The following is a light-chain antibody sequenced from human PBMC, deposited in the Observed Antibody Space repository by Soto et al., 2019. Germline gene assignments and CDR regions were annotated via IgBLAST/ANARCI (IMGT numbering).Light chain of an antibody. V-gene: IGLV1-40*01. CDR1: SSNIGAGYD. CDR3: QSFDSRLTAVV. Sequence: QSVLTQPPSVSGAPGQRVTISCTGSSSNIGAGYDVHWYQQIPGTAPKLLIYGNTNRPSGVPDRFSASKSGTSASLAITGLQAEDETDYYCQSFDSRLTAVVFGGGTKLTVL. J-gene: IGLJ2*01. CDR2: GNT.